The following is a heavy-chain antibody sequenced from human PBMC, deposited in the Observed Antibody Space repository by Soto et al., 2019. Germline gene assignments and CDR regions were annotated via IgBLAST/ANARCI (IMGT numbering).Heavy chain of an antibody. Sequence: GGSLRLSCAASGFTFNTYGIHWVRQAPGRGLEWVAAISSDGNDKYYADSVKGRFTISRDNSKNTLFLQMSSLRAEDTALYYCARDIGYCTTTTCYDIGNWFDPWGQGTLVTVSS. D-gene: IGHD2-2*01. J-gene: IGHJ5*02. CDR1: GFTFNTYG. CDR3: ARDIGYCTTTTCYDIGNWFDP. V-gene: IGHV3-30-3*01. CDR2: ISSDGNDK.